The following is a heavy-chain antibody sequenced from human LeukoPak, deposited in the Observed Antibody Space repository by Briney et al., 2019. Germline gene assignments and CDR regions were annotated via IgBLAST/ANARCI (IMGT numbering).Heavy chain of an antibody. V-gene: IGHV3-74*01. CDR1: EFTLSGYW. Sequence: PGGSLRLSCAASEFTLSGYWMHWVRQAPGKGLVWVSRISPDGSTTNYADSVRGRFTISRDNAKNTLYLQMSSLRADDTAVYYCARGALCTGIVVVPALWPLVPYWGQGTLVTVSS. J-gene: IGHJ4*02. CDR2: ISPDGSTT. D-gene: IGHD2-2*01. CDR3: ARGALCTGIVVVPALWPLVPY.